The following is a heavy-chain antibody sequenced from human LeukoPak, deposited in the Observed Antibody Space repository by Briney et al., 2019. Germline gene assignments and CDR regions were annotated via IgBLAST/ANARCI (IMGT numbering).Heavy chain of an antibody. V-gene: IGHV3-66*01. Sequence: GGSVRLSCAASGFTVSSNYMSWVGQAPGKGLEWVSVIYSGGSTYYADSVKGRFTISRDNSKNTLYLQMNSLRAEDTAVYYCARVRLLAWAIDYWGQGTLVTVSS. CDR1: GFTVSSNY. CDR2: IYSGGST. CDR3: ARVRLLAWAIDY. D-gene: IGHD2-15*01. J-gene: IGHJ4*02.